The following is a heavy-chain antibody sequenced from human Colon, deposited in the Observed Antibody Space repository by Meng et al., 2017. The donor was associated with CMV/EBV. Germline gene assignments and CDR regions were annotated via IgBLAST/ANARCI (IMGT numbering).Heavy chain of an antibody. CDR1: GFSLSTNGVA. Sequence: IPLKESGLTLGKPPQTLTLTCTFSGFSLSTNGVAVGWIRQPPGQALEWLALIFWDGDKRYKTSLENRLTITKDTSKNQVVLTVTNMDPVDTATYYCAHLSYDGRSDHFDYWGQGTLVTVSS. V-gene: IGHV2-5*02. CDR3: AHLSYDGRSDHFDY. J-gene: IGHJ4*02. CDR2: IFWDGDK. D-gene: IGHD4-23*01.